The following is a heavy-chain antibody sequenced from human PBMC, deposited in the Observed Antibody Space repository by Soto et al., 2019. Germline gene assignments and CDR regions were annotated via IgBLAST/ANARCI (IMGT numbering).Heavy chain of an antibody. CDR1: GFSLSSYW. D-gene: IGHD5-12*01. CDR3: SRVGIRATKYFDY. CDR2: MNVDGSSI. Sequence: GGSLRLSCKGSGFSLSSYWMHWVRQAPGKGLVWVARMNVDGSSISYADSVKGRFTISRDNAKKTLFLQMNSLREEDTAVYYCSRVGIRATKYFDYWGQGTLVTVSS. V-gene: IGHV3-74*01. J-gene: IGHJ4*02.